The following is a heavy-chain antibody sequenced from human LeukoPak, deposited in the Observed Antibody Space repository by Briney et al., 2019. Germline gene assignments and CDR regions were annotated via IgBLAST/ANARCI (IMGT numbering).Heavy chain of an antibody. CDR3: ARPRRYFDWLSFDY. CDR1: GGTFSSYA. V-gene: IGHV1-69*01. D-gene: IGHD3-9*01. Sequence: SVKVSCKASGGTFSSYAINWVRQAPGQGLEWMGGIIPIFGTANYAQKFQGRVTITADESTSTAYMELSSLRSEDTAVYCCARPRRYFDWLSFDYWGQGTLVTVSS. J-gene: IGHJ4*02. CDR2: IIPIFGTA.